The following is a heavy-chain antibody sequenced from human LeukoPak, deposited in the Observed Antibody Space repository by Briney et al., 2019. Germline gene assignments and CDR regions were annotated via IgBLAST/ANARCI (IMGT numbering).Heavy chain of an antibody. V-gene: IGHV1-2*02. Sequence: ASVKVSCKASGYTFTGYYMHWVRQAPGQGLEWMGWINPNSGGTNYAQKFQGRVTMTRDTSISTAYMELSRLRSDDTAVYYCARDLSTYYDFWSGYPYYYMDVWGKGTTVTVSS. D-gene: IGHD3-3*01. CDR3: ARDLSTYYDFWSGYPYYYMDV. CDR2: INPNSGGT. J-gene: IGHJ6*03. CDR1: GYTFTGYY.